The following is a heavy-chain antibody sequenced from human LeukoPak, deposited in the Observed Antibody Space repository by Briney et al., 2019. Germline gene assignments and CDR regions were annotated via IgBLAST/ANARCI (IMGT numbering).Heavy chain of an antibody. Sequence: GGSLRLSCAASGFTFSSYAMNWVRQAPGEGLEWVSGISGSGGSTYYADSVKGRFTISRDNSKNTLYLQMNSLRAEDTAMYYCAREYYDILTGYYNPIDYGGQGTLVTVSS. J-gene: IGHJ4*02. CDR3: AREYYDILTGYYNPIDY. CDR2: ISGSGGST. D-gene: IGHD3-9*01. V-gene: IGHV3-23*01. CDR1: GFTFSSYA.